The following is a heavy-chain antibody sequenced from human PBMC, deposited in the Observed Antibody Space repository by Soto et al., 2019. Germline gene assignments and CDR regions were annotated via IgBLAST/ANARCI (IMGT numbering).Heavy chain of an antibody. D-gene: IGHD5-12*01. CDR1: GFTFSSYA. CDR2: ISSNGGST. J-gene: IGHJ4*02. V-gene: IGHV3-64D*08. Sequence: GGSLRLSCSASGFTFSSYAMHWVRQAPGKGLEYVSAISSNGGSTYYADSMKGRFTISRDNSKNTLYLQMSSLRAEDTAVYYCVKGPFLNSGYDGWLYYFDYWGQGTLVTVSS. CDR3: VKGPFLNSGYDGWLYYFDY.